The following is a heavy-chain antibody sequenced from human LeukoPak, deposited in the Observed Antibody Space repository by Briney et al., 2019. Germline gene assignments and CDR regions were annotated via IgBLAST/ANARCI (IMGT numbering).Heavy chain of an antibody. CDR2: TYYRSKWYN. J-gene: IGHJ3*02. D-gene: IGHD2-2*01. Sequence: SQTLSLTCAISGDSVSSNSAAWNWIRQSPSRGLEWLGRTYYRSKWYNDYAVSVKSRITINPDTSKNQFSLQLNSVTPEDTAVYYCAGYCISPTCAGNAFDIWGQGTMVTVSS. CDR3: AGYCISPTCAGNAFDI. V-gene: IGHV6-1*01. CDR1: GDSVSSNSAA.